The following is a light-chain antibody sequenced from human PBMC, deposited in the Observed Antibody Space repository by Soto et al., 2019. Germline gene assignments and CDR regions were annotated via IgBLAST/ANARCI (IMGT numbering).Light chain of an antibody. Sequence: LDWYLQRPGHSPQLLIYLGSNRASGVPDRFSGSGSGTEYTLKISRVEAEDVGVYYCMQALQSPRTFGQGTKVEI. V-gene: IGKV2-28*01. CDR2: LGS. J-gene: IGKJ1*01. CDR3: MQALQSPRT.